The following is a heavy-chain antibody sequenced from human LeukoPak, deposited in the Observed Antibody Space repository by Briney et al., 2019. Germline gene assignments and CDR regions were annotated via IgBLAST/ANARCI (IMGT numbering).Heavy chain of an antibody. CDR2: ISSSGSTI. Sequence: GGSLRLSCAASGFTFSDYYMSWIRQAPGKGLEWVSYISSSGSTIYYADSVEGRFTISRDNAKNSLYLQMNSLRAEDTAVYYCARDRAFLEWGIMDVWGQGTTVTVSS. CDR1: GFTFSDYY. J-gene: IGHJ6*02. D-gene: IGHD3-3*02. V-gene: IGHV3-11*01. CDR3: ARDRAFLEWGIMDV.